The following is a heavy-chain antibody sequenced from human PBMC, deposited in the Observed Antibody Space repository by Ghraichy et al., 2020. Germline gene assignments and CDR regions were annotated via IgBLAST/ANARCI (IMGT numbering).Heavy chain of an antibody. D-gene: IGHD2-2*02. CDR1: GGSISSYY. Sequence: SETLSLTCTVSGGSISSYYWSWIRQPPGKGLEWIGYIYYSGSTNYNPSLESRVTISVDTSKNQFSLKLSPVTAADTAVYYCARGGLVPAAIHAFDIWGKGTMVTVSS. CDR3: ARGGLVPAAIHAFDI. J-gene: IGHJ3*02. CDR2: IYYSGST. V-gene: IGHV4-59*01.